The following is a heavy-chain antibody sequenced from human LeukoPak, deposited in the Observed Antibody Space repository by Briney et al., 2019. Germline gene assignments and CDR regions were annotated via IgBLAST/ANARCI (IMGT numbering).Heavy chain of an antibody. J-gene: IGHJ4*02. D-gene: IGHD5-12*01. V-gene: IGHV3-21*01. CDR2: ISSSSSYI. Sequence: GGSLRLSCAASGFTFSSYSMNWVRQAPGKGLEWVSSISSSSSYIYYADSVKGRFTISRDNAKNSLYLQMNSLRAEDTAVFYCAREDIVATMTFDYWGQGILVTVSS. CDR1: GFTFSSYS. CDR3: AREDIVATMTFDY.